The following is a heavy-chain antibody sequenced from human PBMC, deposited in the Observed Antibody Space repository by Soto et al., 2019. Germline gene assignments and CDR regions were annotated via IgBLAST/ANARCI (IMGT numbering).Heavy chain of an antibody. CDR2: IYYSGST. V-gene: IGHV4-39*01. CDR1: GVSISSSSYY. J-gene: IGHJ3*02. D-gene: IGHD3-10*01. CDR3: AKGGSGSYSNAFDI. Sequence: SETLSLTCTVSGVSISSSSYYLGWIRPPPGKGLEWIGSIYYSGSTYYNPSLKSRVTISVDTSKNQFSLKLSSVTAADTAVYYCAKGGSGSYSNAFDIWGQGTMVTVSS.